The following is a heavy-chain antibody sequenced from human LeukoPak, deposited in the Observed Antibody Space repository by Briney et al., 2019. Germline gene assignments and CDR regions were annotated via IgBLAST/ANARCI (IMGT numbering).Heavy chain of an antibody. Sequence: ASVKVSCTASGYTFTNYGISWVRQAPGQGLEWMGWSSAYKGKTNYAQKLQGRVTMTTDASTSTAHMELRSLRSDDTAVYYCARMNGSQFDYWGQGTLVTVSS. CDR1: GYTFTNYG. D-gene: IGHD1-1*01. J-gene: IGHJ4*02. CDR3: ARMNGSQFDY. CDR2: SSAYKGKT. V-gene: IGHV1-18*04.